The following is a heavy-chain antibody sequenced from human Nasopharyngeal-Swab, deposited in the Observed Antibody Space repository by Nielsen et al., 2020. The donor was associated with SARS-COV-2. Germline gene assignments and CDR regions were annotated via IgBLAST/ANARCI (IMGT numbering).Heavy chain of an antibody. V-gene: IGHV4-61*02. Sequence: SETLSLTCTVSGGSISSGSYYWSWIRQPAGKGLEWIGRIYTSGGTNYNPSLKSRVTISVDTSKNQFSLKLSSVTAADTAVYYCARKRGYSYGYYDYWGQGTLVTVSS. J-gene: IGHJ4*02. D-gene: IGHD5-18*01. CDR1: GGSISSGSYY. CDR2: IYTSGGT. CDR3: ARKRGYSYGYYDY.